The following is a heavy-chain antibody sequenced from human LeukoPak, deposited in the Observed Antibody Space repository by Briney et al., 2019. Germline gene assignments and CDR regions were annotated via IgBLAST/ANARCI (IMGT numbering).Heavy chain of an antibody. D-gene: IGHD6-13*01. CDR2: INHSGST. Sequence: SETLSLTCAVYGGSFSGYYWSWIRQPPGKGLEWIGEINHSGSTNYNPSLKSRVTISVDTSKNQFSLKLSSVTAADTAVYYCARGWRYSSSWYPIWGQGTLVTVSS. CDR3: ARGWRYSSSWYPI. CDR1: GGSFSGYY. V-gene: IGHV4-34*01. J-gene: IGHJ4*02.